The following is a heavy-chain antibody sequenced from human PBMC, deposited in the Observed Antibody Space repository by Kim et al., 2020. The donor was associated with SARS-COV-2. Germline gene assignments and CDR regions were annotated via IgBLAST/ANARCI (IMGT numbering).Heavy chain of an antibody. CDR2: INHSGST. J-gene: IGHJ4*02. CDR3: ARGRSSWYYYDSSGYLDY. CDR1: GGSFSGYY. Sequence: SETLSLTCAVYGGSFSGYYWSWIRQPPGKGLEWIGEINHSGSTNYNPSLKSRVTISVDTSKNQFSLKLSSVTAADTAVYYCARGRSSWYYYDSSGYLDYWGQGTLVTVSS. V-gene: IGHV4-34*01. D-gene: IGHD3-22*01.